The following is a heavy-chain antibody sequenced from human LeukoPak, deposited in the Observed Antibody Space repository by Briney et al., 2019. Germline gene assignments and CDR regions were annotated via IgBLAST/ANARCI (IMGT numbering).Heavy chain of an antibody. Sequence: SETLSFTCTVSGTSISSYYWSWIRQPPGKGLEWIGYIYYSGSTNYNPSLRSRVTISVDTSKNQFSLKLSSVTAADTAVYYCARMAYCGGDCYWHFDYWGQGTLVTVSS. V-gene: IGHV4-59*01. CDR1: GTSISSYY. CDR3: ARMAYCGGDCYWHFDY. J-gene: IGHJ4*02. D-gene: IGHD2-21*02. CDR2: IYYSGST.